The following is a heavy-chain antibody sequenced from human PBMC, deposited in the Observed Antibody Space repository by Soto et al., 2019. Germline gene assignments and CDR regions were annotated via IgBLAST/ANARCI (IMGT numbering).Heavy chain of an antibody. V-gene: IGHV4-4*07. D-gene: IGHD5-18*01. CDR3: ARGGTDTTMSL. CDR2: IYSGGGT. CDR1: GGSISGYY. J-gene: IGHJ4*02. Sequence: QVQLQESGPGLVKPSATLSLTCTVSGGSISGYYCSWIRQPAGEGLEWIGRIYSGGGTNYNPSLKRRVTMSVDTSTNQFSLKLSSVTAADTAVYYCARGGTDTTMSLWGRGTLVTVSS.